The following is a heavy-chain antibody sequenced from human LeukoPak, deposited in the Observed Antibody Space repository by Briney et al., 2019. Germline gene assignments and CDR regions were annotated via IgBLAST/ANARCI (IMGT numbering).Heavy chain of an antibody. CDR2: IYTSESI. J-gene: IGHJ4*02. Sequence: SRTLSLTCTVSGDSVRSASYYWSWIRQPAGKGLEWIGRIYTSESIYYNPSLKSRVTMSLDTSRNQISLKLSSVTAADTAVYYCARDDVGITAVGSVWGQGTLVTVSS. CDR3: ARDDVGITAVGSV. V-gene: IGHV4-61*02. CDR1: GDSVRSASYY. D-gene: IGHD6-13*01.